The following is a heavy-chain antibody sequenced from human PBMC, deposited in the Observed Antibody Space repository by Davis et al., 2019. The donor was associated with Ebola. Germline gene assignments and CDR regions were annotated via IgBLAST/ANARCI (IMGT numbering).Heavy chain of an antibody. Sequence: GESLKISCAASGFTVSSNYMSWVRQAPGKGLEWVSVIYSGGSTYYADSVKGRFTISRDNSKNTLYLQMNSLRAEDTAVYYCARGSGRLTPFDYWGQGTLVTVSS. J-gene: IGHJ4*02. CDR3: ARGSGRLTPFDY. D-gene: IGHD6-19*01. CDR2: IYSGGST. V-gene: IGHV3-66*01. CDR1: GFTVSSNY.